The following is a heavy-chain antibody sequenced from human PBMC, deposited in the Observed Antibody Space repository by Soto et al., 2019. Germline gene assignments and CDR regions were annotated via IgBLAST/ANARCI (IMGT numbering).Heavy chain of an antibody. V-gene: IGHV3-66*01. Sequence: GGSLRLSCAASGFTVSSNYMSWVRQAPGKGLEWVSVIYSGGSTYYADSVKGRFTISRDNSKNTLYLQMNSLRAEDTALYYCARGLKNYYGMDVWGQGTTVTVSS. J-gene: IGHJ6*02. CDR2: IYSGGST. CDR1: GFTVSSNY. CDR3: ARGLKNYYGMDV.